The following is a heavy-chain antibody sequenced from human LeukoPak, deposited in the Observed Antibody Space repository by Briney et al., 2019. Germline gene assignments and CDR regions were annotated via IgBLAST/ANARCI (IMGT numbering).Heavy chain of an antibody. CDR3: ARWGNDKRLDY. D-gene: IGHD1-1*01. J-gene: IGHJ4*02. Sequence: GGSLRLSCAASGFTVSSNYMSWVRQAPGKGLEWVSVIYSGGSTYYADSVKGRFTTSRDNSKSALYLQMNSLRDVDTAVYYCARWGNDKRLDYWGQGTLVTVSS. CDR1: GFTVSSNY. CDR2: IYSGGST. V-gene: IGHV3-53*01.